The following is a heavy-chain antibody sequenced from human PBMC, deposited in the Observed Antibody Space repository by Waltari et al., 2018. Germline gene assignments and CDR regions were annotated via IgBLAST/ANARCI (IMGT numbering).Heavy chain of an antibody. V-gene: IGHV3-33*01. CDR2: VGYDGSNK. Sequence: QVQLVESGGGVVQPGRSLRLSCAASGFTFSSYGMQWVRQAPGKGLEWVGVVGYDGSNKDYADSVKCRFTISRDNSKNTLYLQMNSLRAEDTAVYYCARDPHTSITGTTPAWFDPWGQGTLVTVSS. CDR3: ARDPHTSITGTTPAWFDP. D-gene: IGHD1-7*01. J-gene: IGHJ5*02. CDR1: GFTFSSYG.